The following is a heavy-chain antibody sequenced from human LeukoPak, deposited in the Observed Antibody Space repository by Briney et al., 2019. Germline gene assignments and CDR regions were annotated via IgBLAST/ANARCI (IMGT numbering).Heavy chain of an antibody. CDR1: GGSFSGYY. CDR2: INHSGST. V-gene: IGHV4-34*01. Sequence: PSETLSLTCAVYGGSFSGYYWSWIRQPPGKGLEWIGEINHSGSTNYNTSLKSRVTISVNTSKNQFSLKLSSVTAADTAVYYCARGAWRGYSYVRDYWGQGTLVTVSS. D-gene: IGHD5-18*01. CDR3: ARGAWRGYSYVRDY. J-gene: IGHJ4*02.